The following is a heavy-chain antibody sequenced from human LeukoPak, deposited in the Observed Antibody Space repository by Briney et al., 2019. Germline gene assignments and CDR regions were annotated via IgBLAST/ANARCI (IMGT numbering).Heavy chain of an antibody. J-gene: IGHJ4*02. D-gene: IGHD4-11*01. CDR1: GYTFTGYY. V-gene: IGHV1-2*06. CDR2: INPNSGGT. CDR3: ARDHFAGTYSNHY. Sequence: ASVKVSCKASGYTFTGYYIHWVRQAPGQGLEWMGRINPNSGGTSSAEKFQGRVTMTRDTSITTACMELSRLTSDDTAVYYCARDHFAGTYSNHYWGQGTLVTVSS.